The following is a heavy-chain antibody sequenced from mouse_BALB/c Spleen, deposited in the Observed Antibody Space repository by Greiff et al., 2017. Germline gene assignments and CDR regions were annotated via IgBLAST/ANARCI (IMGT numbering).Heavy chain of an antibody. CDR3: ARALSTMITTWFAY. CDR2: ISSGGSYT. Sequence: EVKLVESGGGLVKPGGSLKLSCAASGFTFSSYAMSWVRQSPEKRLEWVAEISSGGSYTYYPDTVTGRFTISRDNAKNTLYLEMSSLRSEDTAMYYCARALSTMITTWFAYWGQGTLVTVSA. V-gene: IGHV5-9-4*01. J-gene: IGHJ3*01. CDR1: GFTFSSYA. D-gene: IGHD2-4*01.